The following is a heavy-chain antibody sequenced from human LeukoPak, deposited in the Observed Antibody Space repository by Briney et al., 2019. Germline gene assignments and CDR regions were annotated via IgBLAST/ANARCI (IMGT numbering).Heavy chain of an antibody. D-gene: IGHD6-13*01. J-gene: IGHJ4*02. CDR2: IYYSGST. CDR1: GGSISSYY. V-gene: IGHV4-59*01. Sequence: SETLSLTCTVSGGSISSYYWSWIRQPPGNGLEWIGYIYYSGSTNYNPSLKSRVTISVDTSKNQFSLKLSSVTAADTAVYYCARGYSGSWYTPPGYWGQGTLVTVSS. CDR3: ARGYSGSWYTPPGY.